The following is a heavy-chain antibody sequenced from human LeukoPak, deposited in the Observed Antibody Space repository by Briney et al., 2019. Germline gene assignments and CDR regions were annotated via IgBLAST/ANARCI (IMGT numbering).Heavy chain of an antibody. Sequence: SQSLSVTCTVSCGSISCGSNYWIWDRPPAGDCLQSIARIYTSGTTHYSPSLKSRVTISVDTSKNHFSLKLSAVTAADTAVYYCARGLDGYNPGDYWGQGTLVTVSS. V-gene: IGHV4-61*02. D-gene: IGHD5-24*01. J-gene: IGHJ4*02. CDR2: IYTSGTT. CDR1: CGSISCGSNY. CDR3: ARGLDGYNPGDY.